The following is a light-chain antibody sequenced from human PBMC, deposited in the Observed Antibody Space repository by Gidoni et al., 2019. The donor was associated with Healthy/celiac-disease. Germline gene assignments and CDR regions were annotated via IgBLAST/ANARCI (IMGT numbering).Light chain of an antibody. Sequence: EIVMPHSPATLSVSPGERATLSCRASQSVSSNLAWYHQKPGQAPRLLIYGASTRATGIPARFSGSGSGTEFTLTISSLQSEDFAVYYCQQYNNWPPGTFGPGTKVEIK. CDR2: GAS. V-gene: IGKV3-15*01. J-gene: IGKJ3*01. CDR3: QQYNNWPPGT. CDR1: QSVSSN.